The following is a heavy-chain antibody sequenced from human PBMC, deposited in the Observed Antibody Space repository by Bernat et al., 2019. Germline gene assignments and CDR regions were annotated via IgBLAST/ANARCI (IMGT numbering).Heavy chain of an antibody. J-gene: IGHJ4*02. V-gene: IGHV4-38-2*01. Sequence: QVQLQESGPGLVKPSETLSLTCAVSGYSISSGYYWGWIRQPPGKGLEWIGSIYHSGSTYYNPSLKSRVTISVDTSKNQFSLKLSSVTAADTAVYYCARCPIQLWLQYFDYWGQGTLVTVSS. CDR2: IYHSGST. D-gene: IGHD5-18*01. CDR1: GYSISSGYY. CDR3: ARCPIQLWLQYFDY.